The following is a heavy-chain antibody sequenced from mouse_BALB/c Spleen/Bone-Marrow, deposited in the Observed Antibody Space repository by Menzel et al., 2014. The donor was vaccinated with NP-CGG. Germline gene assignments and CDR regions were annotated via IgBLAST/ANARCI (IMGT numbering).Heavy chain of an antibody. D-gene: IGHD2-14*01. CDR3: ARYRYGWYCDV. V-gene: IGHV14-3*02. Sequence: VQLQQSGAELVKPGASVKLSCTASGFNIKDTYLHWVKQRPEQGLDWIGRIDPAIFTKYDPKFQGKATLTADTSSNTAYLHLSSLTSEDTAVYYCARYRYGWYCDVWGAGTTVTVSS. CDR2: IDPAIFT. J-gene: IGHJ1*01. CDR1: GFNIKDTY.